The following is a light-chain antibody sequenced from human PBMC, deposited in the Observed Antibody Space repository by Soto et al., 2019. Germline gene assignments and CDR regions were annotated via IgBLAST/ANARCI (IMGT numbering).Light chain of an antibody. Sequence: QSVLTQPASVSGSPGQSITISCTGSGSDVGDYKFVSWYQQHPGKAPKLILWEVSSRPSGVSNRFSGSKSGNTASLTISGLQAEDEAHYYCSSYTSNTYWVFGGGTKLTVL. CDR1: GSDVGDYKF. J-gene: IGLJ3*02. V-gene: IGLV2-14*01. CDR3: SSYTSNTYWV. CDR2: EVS.